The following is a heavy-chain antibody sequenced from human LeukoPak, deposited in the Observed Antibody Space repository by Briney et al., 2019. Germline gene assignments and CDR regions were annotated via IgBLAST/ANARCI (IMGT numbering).Heavy chain of an antibody. CDR1: GFTFSSYG. Sequence: GGSLRLSCAASGFTFSSYGMHWVRQAPGKGLEWVGFIRYDGSNKYYADSVKGRFTISRDNSKNTLYLQMNSLRAEDTAVYYCAKDRGSGSYFYSKDAFDIWGQGTMVTVSS. V-gene: IGHV3-30*02. J-gene: IGHJ3*02. CDR3: AKDRGSGSYFYSKDAFDI. CDR2: IRYDGSNK. D-gene: IGHD1-26*01.